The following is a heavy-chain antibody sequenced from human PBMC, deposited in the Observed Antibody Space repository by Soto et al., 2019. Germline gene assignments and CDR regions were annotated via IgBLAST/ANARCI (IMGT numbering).Heavy chain of an antibody. CDR2: VSGSGGST. CDR1: GFTFAKYA. Sequence: GGSLRLSCATSGFTFAKYAMNWVRQVPGKGLEWVSGVSGSGGSTYYSDSVKGRFTISRDNSKNTLYLQMNSLRAEDTAVYYCAKQAPYSNSWYEIDHWGQGILVTVSS. D-gene: IGHD6-13*01. CDR3: AKQAPYSNSWYEIDH. V-gene: IGHV3-23*01. J-gene: IGHJ4*02.